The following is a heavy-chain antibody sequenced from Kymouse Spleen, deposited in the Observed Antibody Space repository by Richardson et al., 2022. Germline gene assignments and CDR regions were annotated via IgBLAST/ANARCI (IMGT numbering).Heavy chain of an antibody. CDR1: GFTFSSYW. D-gene: IGHD2-15*01. Sequence: EVQLVESGGGLVQPGGSLRLSCAASGFTFSSYWMHWVRQAPGKGLVWVSRINSDGSSTSYADSVKGRFTISRDNAKNTLYLQMNSLRAEDTAVYYCARRYCSGGSCEDNWFDPWGQGTLVTVSS. J-gene: IGHJ5*02. V-gene: IGHV3-74*01. CDR2: INSDGSST. CDR3: ARRYCSGGSCEDNWFDP.